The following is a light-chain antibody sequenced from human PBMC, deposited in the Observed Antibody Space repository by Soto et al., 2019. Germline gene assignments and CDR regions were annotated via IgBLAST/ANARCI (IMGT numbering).Light chain of an antibody. CDR2: DVS. CDR1: SSDVGGYNY. V-gene: IGLV2-14*01. Sequence: QSVLTQPASVSGSPGQSITISCTGTSSDVGGYNYVSWYQQHPGKAPKLMIYDVSNRPSGVSNRFSGSKSGNTASLTISGLQAEDEADYYCSSYTTSNTLDVFGTGTKVTV. CDR3: SSYTTSNTLDV. J-gene: IGLJ1*01.